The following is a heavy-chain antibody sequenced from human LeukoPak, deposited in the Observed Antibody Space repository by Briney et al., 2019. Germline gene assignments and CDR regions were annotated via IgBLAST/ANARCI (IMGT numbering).Heavy chain of an antibody. CDR1: GFTFSSYG. CDR3: ARGGREAAAGTYYYYYYMDV. D-gene: IGHD6-13*01. V-gene: IGHV3-23*01. J-gene: IGHJ6*03. CDR2: ITGSGSST. Sequence: GGSLRLSCAASGFTFSSYGMSWVRQAPGKGLEWVSSITGSGSSTYNADSVKGRLTISRDNSKNTLYLRMNSLRAEDTAVYYCARGGREAAAGTYYYYYYMDVWGKGTTVTISS.